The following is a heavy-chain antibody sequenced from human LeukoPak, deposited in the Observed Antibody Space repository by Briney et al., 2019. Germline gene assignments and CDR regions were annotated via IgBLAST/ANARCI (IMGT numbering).Heavy chain of an antibody. V-gene: IGHV4-4*07. Sequence: PSETLSLTCTVSGGSMSGYYWSWIRQPAGKGLEWIGRTYISGSTKYNPSLKSRVTISIDKSKNQFSLKLSSVTAAGTAVYYCASSLDSGSWYYFDYWGQGTLVTVS. CDR1: GGSMSGYY. D-gene: IGHD6-13*01. CDR3: ASSLDSGSWYYFDY. CDR2: TYISGST. J-gene: IGHJ4*02.